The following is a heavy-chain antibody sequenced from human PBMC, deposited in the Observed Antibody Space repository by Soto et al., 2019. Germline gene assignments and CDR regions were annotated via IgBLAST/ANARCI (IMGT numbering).Heavy chain of an antibody. CDR3: AKDEGYNWNDWGAAEYFQH. D-gene: IGHD1-20*01. J-gene: IGHJ1*01. Sequence: GGSLRLSCAASGFTFSSYGMHWVRQAPGKGLEWVAVISYDGSNKYYADSVKGRFTISRDNSKNTLYLQMNSLRAEDTAVYYCAKDEGYNWNDWGAAEYFQHWGQGTLVTVSS. CDR1: GFTFSSYG. CDR2: ISYDGSNK. V-gene: IGHV3-30*18.